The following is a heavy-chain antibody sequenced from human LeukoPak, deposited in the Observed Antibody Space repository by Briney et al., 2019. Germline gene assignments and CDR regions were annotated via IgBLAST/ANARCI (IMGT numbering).Heavy chain of an antibody. V-gene: IGHV1-2*02. Sequence: ASVKVSCKASGYTFTDYYMHWVRQAPGQGLEWMGWINPNNGATNYAQKFQGRVTMTRDTSTSTVYMELSSLRSEDTAVYYCASALRGALNYWGQGTLVTVSS. CDR1: GYTFTDYY. J-gene: IGHJ4*02. D-gene: IGHD1-26*01. CDR2: INPNNGAT. CDR3: ASALRGALNY.